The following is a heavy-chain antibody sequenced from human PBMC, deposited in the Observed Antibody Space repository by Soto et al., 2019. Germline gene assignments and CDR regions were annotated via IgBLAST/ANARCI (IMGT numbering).Heavy chain of an antibody. CDR3: GRERWFGGGDYYYGMDV. D-gene: IGHD3-10*01. V-gene: IGHV3-30-3*01. Sequence: GGSLRLSCAASGFTFSSYAMHWVRQAPGKGLEWVAVISYDGSNKYYADSVKGRFTISRDNSKNTLYLQMNSLRAEDTAVYYCGRERWFGGGDYYYGMDVWGQGTTVTVSS. CDR1: GFTFSSYA. CDR2: ISYDGSNK. J-gene: IGHJ6*02.